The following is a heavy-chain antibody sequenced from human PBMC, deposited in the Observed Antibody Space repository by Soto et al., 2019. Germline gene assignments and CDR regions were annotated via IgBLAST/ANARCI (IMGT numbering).Heavy chain of an antibody. CDR3: GRRRYFDY. CDR1: GGSFSGYY. V-gene: IGHV4-34*01. CDR2: INHSGST. Sequence: SETLSLTCAVYGGSFSGYYWSWIRQPPGKGLEWIGEINHSGSTNYNPSLKSRVTISVDTSKNQFSLKLSSVTAADTAVYYCGRRRYFDYWGQGTLVTVSS. J-gene: IGHJ4*02.